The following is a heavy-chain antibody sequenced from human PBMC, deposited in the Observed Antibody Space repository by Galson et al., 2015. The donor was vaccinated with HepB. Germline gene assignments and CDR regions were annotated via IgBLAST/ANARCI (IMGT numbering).Heavy chain of an antibody. CDR2: TYYRSKWIN. Sequence: CAISGDSVSGNSVGWNWIRQSPSRGLEWLGRTYYRSKWINDYAVSMGSRIIINPDTSKNQFSLQLSSVTPEDTAIYYCAKSIHLGRGFDTWGQGTLVTVSS. D-gene: IGHD7-27*01. V-gene: IGHV6-1*01. CDR3: AKSIHLGRGFDT. J-gene: IGHJ4*02. CDR1: GDSVSGNSVG.